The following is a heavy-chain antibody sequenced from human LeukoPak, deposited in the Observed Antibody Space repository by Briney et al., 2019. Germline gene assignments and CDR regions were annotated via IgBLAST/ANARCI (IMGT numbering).Heavy chain of an antibody. Sequence: PGGSLRLSCAASGFTFSSYWMSWVRQAPGKGLEWVANIKKDGSEKYYVDSVKGRFTISRDNAKTSLYLQMNSLRAEDTAVYYCARKYDHDAFDIWGQGTMVTVSS. CDR1: GFTFSSYW. CDR2: IKKDGSEK. D-gene: IGHD3-16*01. V-gene: IGHV3-7*03. J-gene: IGHJ3*02. CDR3: ARKYDHDAFDI.